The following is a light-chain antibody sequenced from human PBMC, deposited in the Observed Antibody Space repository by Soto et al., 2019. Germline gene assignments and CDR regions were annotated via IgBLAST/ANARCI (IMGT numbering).Light chain of an antibody. V-gene: IGKV1-39*01. J-gene: IGKJ2*01. Sequence: IQMTQSPSSLSASLGDRVTITCRASQRITTYLNWYQQKPGNAPKLLITTSGTLQRGVPSRFSGSGSGTDFTLTITSLQLEDFATYFCQQTYSTPYTFGPGTKLEIK. CDR2: TSG. CDR3: QQTYSTPYT. CDR1: QRITTY.